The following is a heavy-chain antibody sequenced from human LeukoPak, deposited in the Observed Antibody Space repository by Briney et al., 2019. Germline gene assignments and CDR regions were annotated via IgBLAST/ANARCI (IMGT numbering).Heavy chain of an antibody. Sequence: GGSLRLSCAASGFTFSSYGMHWVRQAPGKGLEWVSSISSSSSYIYYSDSVKGRFTISRDDVKSTLYLQMKNLRAEDTAVYYCAKDGAWLRFDDWGQGILVTVSS. J-gene: IGHJ4*02. D-gene: IGHD5-12*01. CDR3: AKDGAWLRFDD. CDR2: ISSSSSYI. CDR1: GFTFSSYG. V-gene: IGHV3-21*04.